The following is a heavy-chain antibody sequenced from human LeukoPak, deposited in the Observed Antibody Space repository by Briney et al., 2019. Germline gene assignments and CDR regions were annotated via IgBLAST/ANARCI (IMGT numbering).Heavy chain of an antibody. V-gene: IGHV4/OR15-8*01. J-gene: IGHJ6*02. CDR1: VGAINSGNW. D-gene: IGHD2-2*02. CDR3: AAAPILRGEGGEHYKYGMDV. CDR2: IHHNGTR. Sequence: SETLSLTCGVSVGAINSGNWWTWVRQSPGKGLEWMGVIHHNGTRNYNPSLKSRVTISADTFKNHFSLIVTSLTAADTAVYYCAAAPILRGEGGEHYKYGMDVWGQGTTVIVSS.